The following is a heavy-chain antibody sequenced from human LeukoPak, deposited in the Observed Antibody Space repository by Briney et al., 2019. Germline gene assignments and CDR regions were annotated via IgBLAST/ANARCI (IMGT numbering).Heavy chain of an antibody. Sequence: GGSLRLSCAASGFTFTTYWMSWVRQAPGKGLEWVANLKQDGSEKYYVDSVKGRFTISRDNAKNSLYLQMNSLRAEDTALYYCARRYDILTGYYVYYFDYWGQGTLVTVSS. J-gene: IGHJ4*02. CDR1: GFTFTTYW. D-gene: IGHD3-9*01. CDR2: LKQDGSEK. V-gene: IGHV3-7*05. CDR3: ARRYDILTGYYVYYFDY.